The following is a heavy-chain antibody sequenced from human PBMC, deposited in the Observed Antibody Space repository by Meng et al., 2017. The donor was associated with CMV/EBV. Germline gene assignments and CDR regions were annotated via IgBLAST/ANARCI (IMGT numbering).Heavy chain of an antibody. CDR2: INSDGSST. V-gene: IGHV3-74*01. Sequence: GESLKFSCAASGFTFSSDWRHWVRQAPGKGLGWVSLINSDGSSTSYADSMKGRFTNSRDNAKTTLYLQMNRLRAENTAGYYSARGNAPRGLTIFGVITGPYYYYGMDVWGQGTTVTVSS. CDR3: ARGNAPRGLTIFGVITGPYYYYGMDV. CDR1: GFTFSSDW. J-gene: IGHJ6*02. D-gene: IGHD3-3*01.